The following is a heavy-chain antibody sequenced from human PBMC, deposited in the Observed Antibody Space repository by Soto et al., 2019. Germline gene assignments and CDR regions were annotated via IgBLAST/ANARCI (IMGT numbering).Heavy chain of an antibody. J-gene: IGHJ5*02. CDR2: INHTGGT. D-gene: IGHD3-3*01. CDR1: CGSVNGYY. CDR3: ATRITVFGLLIPPFDP. V-gene: IGHV4-34*01. Sequence: PSETLSLPCAVYCGSVNGYYWNWIRQPPGKGLEWIGEINHTGGTHYNPSLKSRVTMSVDTSKNQFSLRLSSVTAADTAIYYCATRITVFGLLIPPFDPWGQGTQVTVSS.